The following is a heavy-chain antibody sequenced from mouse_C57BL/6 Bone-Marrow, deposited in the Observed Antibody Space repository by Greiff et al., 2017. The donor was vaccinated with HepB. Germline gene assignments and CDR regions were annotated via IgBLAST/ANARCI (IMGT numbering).Heavy chain of an antibody. Sequence: EVKLMESGGGLVQPGGSLKLSCAASGFTFSDYYMYWVRQTPEKRLEWVAYISNGGGSTYYPDTVKGRFTISRDNAKNTLYLQMSRLKSEDTAMYYCARHQTMVTSYYYAMDYRGQGTSVTVSS. V-gene: IGHV5-12*01. CDR1: GFTFSDYY. J-gene: IGHJ4*01. CDR2: ISNGGGST. D-gene: IGHD2-2*01. CDR3: ARHQTMVTSYYYAMDY.